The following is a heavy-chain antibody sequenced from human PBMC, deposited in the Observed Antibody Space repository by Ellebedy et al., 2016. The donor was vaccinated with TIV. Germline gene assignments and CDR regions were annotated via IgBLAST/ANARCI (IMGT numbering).Heavy chain of an antibody. CDR3: ARATSGFDY. V-gene: IGHV3-13*01. D-gene: IGHD5-24*01. CDR2: ITSAGDT. Sequence: GESLKISCAASAFTFSSHDMPCVRQPTGKGLAWVSGITSAGDTYYLSSVKGRFIISRDSAKNSLYLQMNSLRAEDTAVYYCARATSGFDYWGQGALATVSS. J-gene: IGHJ4*02. CDR1: AFTFSSHD.